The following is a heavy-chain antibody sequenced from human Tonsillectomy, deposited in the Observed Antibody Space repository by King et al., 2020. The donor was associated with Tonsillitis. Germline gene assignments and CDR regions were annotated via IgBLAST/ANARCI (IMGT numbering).Heavy chain of an antibody. CDR3: ARANVPARGVDSPFYYHYYYYMDV. V-gene: IGHV1-69*01. CDR1: GGTFRNYP. CDR2: IIPIFGTA. Sequence: QLVQSGAEVKKPGSSVKVSCKASGGTFRNYPISWVRQAPGQGLEWMGGIIPIFGTANYAQKFQGRVTITADESTSTAYMELNRLRSEDTAVYFCARANVPARGVDSPFYYHYYYYMDVWGKGTTVTVSS. J-gene: IGHJ6*03. D-gene: IGHD3-10*01.